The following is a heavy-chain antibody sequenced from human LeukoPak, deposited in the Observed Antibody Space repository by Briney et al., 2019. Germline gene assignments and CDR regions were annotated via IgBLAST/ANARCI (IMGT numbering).Heavy chain of an antibody. V-gene: IGHV1-69*13. J-gene: IGHJ5*02. CDR1: GGTFSSYA. CDR2: IIPIFGTA. CDR3: ARVGSVVPAAAYWFDP. Sequence: SVKVSCKASGGTFSSYAISWVRQAPGQGLEWMGGIIPIFGTANYAQKFQGRVTITADESTSTAYMELSSLRSEDTAVYYCARVGSVVPAAAYWFDPWGQGTLVTVSS. D-gene: IGHD2-2*01.